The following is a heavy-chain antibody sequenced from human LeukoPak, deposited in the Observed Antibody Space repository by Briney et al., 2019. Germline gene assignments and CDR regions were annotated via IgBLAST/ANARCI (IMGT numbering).Heavy chain of an antibody. Sequence: ASVKVSCKASEYTLTSYYLHWVRQAPGQGLEWMAIINPSGGSTSHAQKFQGCVTMTRDTSISTACLELSRLRSDDTAVYYCARGDKYSYGPGDWGQGTLVTVSS. D-gene: IGHD5-18*01. CDR1: EYTLTSYY. J-gene: IGHJ4*02. V-gene: IGHV1-46*01. CDR2: INPSGGST. CDR3: ARGDKYSYGPGD.